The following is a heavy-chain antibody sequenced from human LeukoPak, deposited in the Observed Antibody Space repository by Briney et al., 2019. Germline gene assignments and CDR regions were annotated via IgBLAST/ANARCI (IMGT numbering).Heavy chain of an antibody. J-gene: IGHJ4*02. CDR1: GFTFSSHW. Sequence: GGSLRLSCAASGFTFSSHWMSWVRQAPGKGLQWVANIKQDGSEKNYVDSVKGRFTISRDNAKNSLYLRMHSLRAEDTAIYYCARLADYWGQGTLVTVSS. CDR3: ARLADY. CDR2: IKQDGSEK. V-gene: IGHV3-7*01.